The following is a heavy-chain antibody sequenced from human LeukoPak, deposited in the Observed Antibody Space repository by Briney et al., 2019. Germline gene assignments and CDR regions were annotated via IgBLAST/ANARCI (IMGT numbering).Heavy chain of an antibody. CDR1: GFTFDDYA. D-gene: IGHD2/OR15-2a*01. Sequence: GRSLRLSCAASGFTFDDYAMHWVRQAPGKGLEWVSGISWNSGSIGYADSVKGRFTISRDNAKNSLYLQMNSLRAEDTALYYCAKDRGDTTLGYFDYWGQGTLVTVSS. CDR3: AKDRGDTTLGYFDY. J-gene: IGHJ4*02. V-gene: IGHV3-9*01. CDR2: ISWNSGSI.